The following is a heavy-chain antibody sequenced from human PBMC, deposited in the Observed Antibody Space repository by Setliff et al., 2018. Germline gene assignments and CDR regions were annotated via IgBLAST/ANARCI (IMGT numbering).Heavy chain of an antibody. V-gene: IGHV4-4*07. D-gene: IGHD6-19*01. CDR2: IYIGGSA. CDR3: AREQWLDPPGYYYMDV. J-gene: IGHJ6*03. CDR1: GGSISSYY. Sequence: LTCTVSGGSISSYYWSWIRQPAGKGLEWIGHIYIGGSANYNPSLKSRVTMSIDTSKNQFSLKLNSVTAADMAVYYCAREQWLDPPGYYYMDVWAKGTTVTVSS.